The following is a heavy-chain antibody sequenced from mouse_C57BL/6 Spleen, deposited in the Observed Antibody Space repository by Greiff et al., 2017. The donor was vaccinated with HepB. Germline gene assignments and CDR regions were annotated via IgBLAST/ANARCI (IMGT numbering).Heavy chain of an antibody. J-gene: IGHJ3*01. Sequence: QVQLQQPGTELVKPGASVKLSCKASGYTFTSHWMHWVKQRPGQGLEWIGNVNPSYGGTNYTEKFKTKSTLTVDKSSSTAYMQLSSLTSEDSAVYYCARETTAQAWFAYWGQGTLVTVSA. D-gene: IGHD3-2*01. V-gene: IGHV1-53*01. CDR1: GYTFTSHW. CDR2: VNPSYGGT. CDR3: ARETTAQAWFAY.